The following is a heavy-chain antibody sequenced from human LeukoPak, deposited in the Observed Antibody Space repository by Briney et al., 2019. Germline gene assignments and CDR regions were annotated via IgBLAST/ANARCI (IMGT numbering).Heavy chain of an antibody. CDR2: IYSGGST. J-gene: IGHJ4*02. V-gene: IGHV3-66*01. D-gene: IGHD3-9*01. CDR3: ALGLVTDY. Sequence: GGSLRLSCAASGFTVSSNFMSCVRQAPGKGLEWVSVIYSGGSTYYADSVKGRFTISRDNSKNTLYLQMNSLRVEDTAVYYCALGLVTDYWGQGTLVTVSS. CDR1: GFTVSSNF.